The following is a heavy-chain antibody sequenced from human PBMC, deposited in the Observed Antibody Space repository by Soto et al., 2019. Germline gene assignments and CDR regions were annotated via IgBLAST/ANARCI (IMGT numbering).Heavy chain of an antibody. V-gene: IGHV3-11*01. CDR1: GFTFSDYY. CDR3: ARDLGYYDSSGYFDY. CDR2: ISSSGSII. J-gene: IGHJ4*02. Sequence: GGSLRLSCAASGFTFSDYYMSWIRQAPGKGLEWVSYISSSGSIIYYADSVKGRFTISRDNAKNSLYLQMNSLRAEDTAVYYCARDLGYYDSSGYFDYWGQGTLVTVSS. D-gene: IGHD3-22*01.